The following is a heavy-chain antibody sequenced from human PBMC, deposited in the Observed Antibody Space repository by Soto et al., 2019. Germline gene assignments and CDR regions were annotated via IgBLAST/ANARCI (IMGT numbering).Heavy chain of an antibody. CDR3: ASRESSTSPHPFPLYYGMDV. D-gene: IGHD2-2*01. Sequence: QVQLVQSGAEVKKPGSSVKVSCKASGGTFSSYAISWVRQAPGQGLEWMGGIIPICGTANYAQKFQGRVTITADESTSTAYMELSSLRSEDTAVYYCASRESSTSPHPFPLYYGMDVWGQGTTVTVSS. CDR1: GGTFSSYA. J-gene: IGHJ6*02. V-gene: IGHV1-69*01. CDR2: IIPICGTA.